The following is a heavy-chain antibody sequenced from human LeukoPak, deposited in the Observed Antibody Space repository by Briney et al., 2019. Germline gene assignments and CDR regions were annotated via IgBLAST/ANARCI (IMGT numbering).Heavy chain of an antibody. D-gene: IGHD5-24*01. J-gene: IGHJ4*02. Sequence: PGGSLRLSCAASGFTFSSYGMSWVRQAPGKGLEWVSGINNSGDRTYYADPVKGRFTISRDNSKNTLYLQMHSLRGEDTAVYYCAKEPLREGGTYFDYWGQGNLVTVSS. CDR2: INNSGDRT. CDR1: GFTFSSYG. V-gene: IGHV3-23*01. CDR3: AKEPLREGGTYFDY.